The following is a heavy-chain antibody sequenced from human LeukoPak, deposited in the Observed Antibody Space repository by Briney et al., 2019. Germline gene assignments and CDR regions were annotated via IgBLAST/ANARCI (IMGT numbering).Heavy chain of an antibody. CDR2: INHSGST. CDR1: GGSFSGYC. J-gene: IGHJ4*02. D-gene: IGHD6-19*01. V-gene: IGHV4-34*01. Sequence: KPSETLSLTCAVYGGSFSGYCWSWIRQPPGKGLEWIGEINHSGSTNYNPSLKSRVTISVDTSKNQFSLKLSSVTAADTAVYYCALVSSGWYGEYYFDYWGQGTLVTVSS. CDR3: ALVSSGWYGEYYFDY.